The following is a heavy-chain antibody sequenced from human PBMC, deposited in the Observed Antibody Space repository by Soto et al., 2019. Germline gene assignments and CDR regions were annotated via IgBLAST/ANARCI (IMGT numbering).Heavy chain of an antibody. CDR2: ISSSGSTI. J-gene: IGHJ5*02. CDR3: AKDIGIRDSNHIDWFDP. V-gene: IGHV3-11*01. CDR1: GFTFSDYY. D-gene: IGHD4-4*01. Sequence: GGSLRLSCAASGFTFSDYYMSWIRQAPGKGLEWVSYISSSGSTIYYADSVKGRFTISRDNFKNTLYLHMNSLRAEDAAVYYCAKDIGIRDSNHIDWFDPWGQGTLVTVSS.